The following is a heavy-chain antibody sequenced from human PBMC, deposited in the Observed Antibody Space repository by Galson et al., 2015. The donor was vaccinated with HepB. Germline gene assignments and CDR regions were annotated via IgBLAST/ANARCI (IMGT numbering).Heavy chain of an antibody. V-gene: IGHV3-48*02. CDR2: ISISSSTI. J-gene: IGHJ4*02. D-gene: IGHD5-18*01. CDR1: GLTFSSSI. CDR3: ATVRGYSYGYDY. Sequence: SLRLSCAASGLTFSSSIMNWVRQAPGKGLEWVSYISISSSTIYYADSVKGRFIISRDNAKNSLYLQVNSLRDDDTAVYYCATVRGYSYGYDYWGQGTLVTVSS.